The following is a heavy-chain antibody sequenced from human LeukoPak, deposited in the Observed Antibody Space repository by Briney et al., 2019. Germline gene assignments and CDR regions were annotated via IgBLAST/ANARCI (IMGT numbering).Heavy chain of an antibody. CDR3: ARGLVEESGDYDPLYYYYYYMDV. CDR2: IYDSGST. J-gene: IGHJ6*03. D-gene: IGHD4-17*01. CDR1: GGSISNYH. Sequence: SETLSLTCTVSGGSISNYHWIWIRQPPGKGLEWIGYIYDSGSTDYNPSLNSRVTLSVDTSKNQFSLKLSSVSAADTAVYYCARGLVEESGDYDPLYYYYYYMDVWGKGTTVIVSS. V-gene: IGHV4-59*01.